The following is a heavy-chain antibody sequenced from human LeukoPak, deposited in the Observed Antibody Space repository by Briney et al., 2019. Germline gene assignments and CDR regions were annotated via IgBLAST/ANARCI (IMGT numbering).Heavy chain of an antibody. CDR2: TSGSGGST. Sequence: GGSLRLSCAASGFTFSSYAMSWVRQAPGKGLEWVSATSGSGGSTYHADPVKGRFTISRDNSKNTLFLQMNSLRVEDTAVYYCAKGGMVRGVTGTFDIWGQGTLVTVSS. J-gene: IGHJ3*02. D-gene: IGHD3-10*01. V-gene: IGHV3-23*01. CDR1: GFTFSSYA. CDR3: AKGGMVRGVTGTFDI.